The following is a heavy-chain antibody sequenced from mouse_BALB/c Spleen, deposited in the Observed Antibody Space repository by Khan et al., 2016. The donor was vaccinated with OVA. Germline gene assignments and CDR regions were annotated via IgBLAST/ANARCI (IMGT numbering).Heavy chain of an antibody. Sequence: EVELVESGGGLVQPGGSLKLSCATSGFTFSDYYMFWIRQTPEKRLEWIAYITNGGGNTYYPDTVKGRFTIRRDNAKTTLYLQMRRLKSEDTAMYSCARFTTVDFDYWGQGTTLTVSS. V-gene: IGHV5-12*02. CDR1: GFTFSDYY. CDR3: ARFTTVDFDY. J-gene: IGHJ2*01. D-gene: IGHD1-1*01. CDR2: ITNGGGNT.